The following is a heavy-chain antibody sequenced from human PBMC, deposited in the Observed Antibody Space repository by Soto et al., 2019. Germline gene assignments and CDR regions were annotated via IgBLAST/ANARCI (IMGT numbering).Heavy chain of an antibody. J-gene: IGHJ4*02. CDR3: ASPASGSYYRGFDY. V-gene: IGHV1-8*01. D-gene: IGHD1-26*01. CDR2: MNPNSGNT. CDR1: GYTFTSYD. Sequence: QVQLVQSGAEVKKPGASVKVSCKASGYTFTSYDFNWVRQATGQGLEWMAWMNPNSGNTGYAQKFQGRVTMTRNTPRSTAYMELSSLRPEDTAVNNCASPASGSYYRGFDYWGQGTLVTVSS.